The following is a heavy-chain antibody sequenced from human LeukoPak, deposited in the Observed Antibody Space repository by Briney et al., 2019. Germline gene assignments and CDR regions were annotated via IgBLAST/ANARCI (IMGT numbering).Heavy chain of an antibody. V-gene: IGHV4-61*02. CDR2: IYTSGSI. J-gene: IGHJ3*02. CDR1: GGSISSGSYY. CDR3: ARDATWDDFDI. Sequence: SETLTLTCTVSGGSISSGSYYWRWIPQPAGKGLDWIGCIYTSGSINYIPSLKGRVTISVDTSKNQFSLKASSVTAADTAVYYCARDATWDDFDIWGQGTMVTVSS.